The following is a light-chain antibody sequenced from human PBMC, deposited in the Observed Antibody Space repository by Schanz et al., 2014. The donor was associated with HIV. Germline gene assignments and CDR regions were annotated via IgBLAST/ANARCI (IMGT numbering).Light chain of an antibody. CDR2: SNN. V-gene: IGLV1-44*01. Sequence: QSVLTQPPSASGTPGQRVTILCSGSSSNIGSNYANWYQQLPGTAPKLLIYSNNQRPSGVPGRLSGSKSGTSASLAISGLQSDDEADYYCAGWDDGLKGWVFGGGTKLTVL. J-gene: IGLJ3*02. CDR3: AGWDDGLKGWV. CDR1: SSNIGSNY.